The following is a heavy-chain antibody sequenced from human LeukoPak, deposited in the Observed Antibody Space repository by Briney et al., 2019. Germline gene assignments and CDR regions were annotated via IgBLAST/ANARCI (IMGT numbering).Heavy chain of an antibody. D-gene: IGHD3-10*01. Sequence: PSETLSLTCAVYGGSLSGYYWSWIRQPPGKGLEWIGEINHSGSTNYNPSLKSRVTISVDTSKNQFSLKLSSVTAADTAVYYCATRYYYGSETSIKWGQGTLVTVSS. CDR2: INHSGST. CDR3: ATRYYYGSETSIK. V-gene: IGHV4-34*01. CDR1: GGSLSGYY. J-gene: IGHJ4*02.